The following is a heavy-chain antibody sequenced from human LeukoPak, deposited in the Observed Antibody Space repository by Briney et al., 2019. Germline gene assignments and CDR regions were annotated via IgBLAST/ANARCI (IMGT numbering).Heavy chain of an antibody. V-gene: IGHV1-2*04. CDR3: ARAHPTTTLGMDV. CDR1: GYTFTGYY. J-gene: IGHJ6*02. Sequence: RWASVKVSCKASGYTFTGYYMHWVRQAPGQGLEWMGWINPNSGGTNYAQKFQGWVTMTRDTSITTAYMELSRLRSDDTAVYYCARAHPTTTLGMDVWGQGTTVTVSS. CDR2: INPNSGGT. D-gene: IGHD4-11*01.